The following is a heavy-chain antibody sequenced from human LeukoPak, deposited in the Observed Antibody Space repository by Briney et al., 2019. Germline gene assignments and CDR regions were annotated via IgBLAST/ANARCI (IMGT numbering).Heavy chain of an antibody. CDR2: INTDGGST. V-gene: IGHV3-74*01. D-gene: IGHD1-1*01. Sequence: GGSLRLSCAASGFTFSSHWMHWVRQAPGKGPVWVSRINTDGGSTNYADSVRGRFTISRDNAKNTLFLQMNSLRAEDTAVYYCARSIGSTRNNLDVWGLGTTVTVS. CDR3: ARSIGSTRNNLDV. CDR1: GFTFSSHW. J-gene: IGHJ6*02.